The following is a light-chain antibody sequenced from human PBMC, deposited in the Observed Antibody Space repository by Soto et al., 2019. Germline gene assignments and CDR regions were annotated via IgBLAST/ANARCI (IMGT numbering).Light chain of an antibody. Sequence: EIVLTQSPATLSLSPGERATLSCRASQTVSSYLLWYQQKRGQAPRLLIYDASNRATGIPARFSGSGSGTDFTLTISSLEPEDFAVYYCQQRMNWPLTFGQGTRLETK. CDR1: QTVSSY. CDR3: QQRMNWPLT. V-gene: IGKV3-11*01. CDR2: DAS. J-gene: IGKJ5*01.